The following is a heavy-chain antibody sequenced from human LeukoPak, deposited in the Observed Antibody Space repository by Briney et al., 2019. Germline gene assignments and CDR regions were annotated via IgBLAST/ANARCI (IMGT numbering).Heavy chain of an antibody. J-gene: IGHJ4*02. CDR3: IRLLGPLDDH. V-gene: IGHV3-7*03. CDR2: IKQDGSAK. Sequence: GGSLRLSCAVSGFKFSNYWMSWVRQAPGKGPEWLANIKQDGSAKYYVGSVRGRFTISRDNANNSLYLQMTNLRAEDTAVYYCIRLLGPLDDHWGQGTLVTVSS. CDR1: GFKFSNYW. D-gene: IGHD3-16*01.